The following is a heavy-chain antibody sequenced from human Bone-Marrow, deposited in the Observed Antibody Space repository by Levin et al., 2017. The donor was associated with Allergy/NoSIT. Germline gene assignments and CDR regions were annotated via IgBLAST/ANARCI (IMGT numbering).Heavy chain of an antibody. J-gene: IGHJ4*02. V-gene: IGHV3-21*01. CDR3: ARGSPTPFDY. Sequence: GGSLRLSCAASGFTFSSYTINWVRQAPGKGLEWVSSISSSSNYIYYADSVKGRFTVSRDNAENSLYLQMNSLRAEDTAVYYCARGSPTPFDYWGQGTLVTISS. CDR2: ISSSSNYI. CDR1: GFTFSSYT.